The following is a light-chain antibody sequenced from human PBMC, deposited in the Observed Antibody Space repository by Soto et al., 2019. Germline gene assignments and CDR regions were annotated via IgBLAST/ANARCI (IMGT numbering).Light chain of an antibody. V-gene: IGKV1-5*03. CDR3: QHYNSYSEA. Sequence: DIQMTQSPSSLSASVGDRVTITCRASQDIRNDVGWYQQKPGKAPKLLIYKASTLKSGVPSRFSGSGSGTEFTLTISSLQPDDFATYYCQHYNSYSEAFGQGTKVDIK. CDR2: KAS. CDR1: QDIRND. J-gene: IGKJ1*01.